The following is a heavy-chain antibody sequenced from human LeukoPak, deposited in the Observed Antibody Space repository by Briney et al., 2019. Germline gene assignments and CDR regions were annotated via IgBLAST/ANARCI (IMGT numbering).Heavy chain of an antibody. D-gene: IGHD5-18*01. J-gene: IGHJ4*02. CDR3: ARVADRFGYNYGIDEYFDY. CDR2: IYASGTT. V-gene: IGHV4-4*07. Sequence: SETLSLTCTASGGSIKSYYWSWIRQPAGEGLEWLGHIYASGTTNYNPSLNSRVTMSVDTSKNQFSLRLASVTAADTAVYYCARVADRFGYNYGIDEYFDYWGQGTLVTVSS. CDR1: GGSIKSYY.